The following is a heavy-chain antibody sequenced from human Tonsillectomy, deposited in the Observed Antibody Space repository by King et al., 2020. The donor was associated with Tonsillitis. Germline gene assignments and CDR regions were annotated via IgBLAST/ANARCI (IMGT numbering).Heavy chain of an antibody. D-gene: IGHD1-26*01. Sequence: VQLVESGGGLVQPGGSLRLSCAASGFTFSSYWMTWVRQAPGKGLEWVANIKEDGSEKYYVDSVKGRFTISRDNAKNSLYLQLNSLRAEDTAVYYCARDLYGWELLGWLDPWGQGTLVTVSS. V-gene: IGHV3-7*01. CDR3: ARDLYGWELLGWLDP. J-gene: IGHJ5*02. CDR1: GFTFSSYW. CDR2: IKEDGSEK.